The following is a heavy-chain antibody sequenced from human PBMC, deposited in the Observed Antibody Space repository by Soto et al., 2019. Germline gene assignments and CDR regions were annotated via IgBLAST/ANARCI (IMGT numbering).Heavy chain of an antibody. D-gene: IGHD2-21*02. J-gene: IGHJ6*02. Sequence: SETLSLTCTVSGGSISSYYWSWIRQPPGKGLEWIGYMYYSGSTNYNPSFKSRVTISVDTSKNQFSLKLNSVTAADTAVYCCARDLWGYCGTDCYPLDVWGQGTTVTVS. CDR1: GGSISSYY. V-gene: IGHV4-59*01. CDR2: MYYSGST. CDR3: ARDLWGYCGTDCYPLDV.